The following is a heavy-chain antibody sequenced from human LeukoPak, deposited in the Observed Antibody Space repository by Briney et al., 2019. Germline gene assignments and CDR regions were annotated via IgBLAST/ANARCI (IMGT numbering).Heavy chain of an antibody. J-gene: IGHJ4*02. Sequence: GGSLRLSCAASGFTFSSYAMSWVRQAPGKGLEWVSAISGSGGSTYYADSVKGRFTISRDNSKNTLYLQMNSLRAEDTAVYYCARVAAAGTWGYYFDYWGQGTLVTVSS. CDR2: ISGSGGST. CDR3: ARVAAAGTWGYYFDY. CDR1: GFTFSSYA. D-gene: IGHD6-13*01. V-gene: IGHV3-23*01.